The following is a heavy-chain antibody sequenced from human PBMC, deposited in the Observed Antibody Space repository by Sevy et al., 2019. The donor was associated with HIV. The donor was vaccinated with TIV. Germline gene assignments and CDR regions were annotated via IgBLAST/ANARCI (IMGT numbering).Heavy chain of an antibody. J-gene: IGHJ4*02. CDR2: IKSKTDGGTT. CDR3: TTDYERLTFGGVIVGLFDY. V-gene: IGHV3-15*01. D-gene: IGHD3-16*02. CDR1: GFTFSNAW. Sequence: GGSLRLSCAASGFTFSNAWMSWVRQAPGKRLEWVGRIKSKTDGGTTDYAAPVKGELTISGEDSKTTLYLQRNSLKTEDTAGYYCTTDYERLTFGGVIVGLFDYWGQGTLVTVSS.